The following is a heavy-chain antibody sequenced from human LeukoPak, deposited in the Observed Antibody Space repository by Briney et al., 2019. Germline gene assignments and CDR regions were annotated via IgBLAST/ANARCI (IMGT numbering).Heavy chain of an antibody. CDR2: IIPIFGTA. CDR3: ATLRDGYNYFSLGY. J-gene: IGHJ4*02. CDR1: GGTFSSYA. D-gene: IGHD5-24*01. Sequence: SVKVSCKASGGTFSSYAIGWVRQAPGQGLEWMGGIIPIFGTANYAQKFQGRVTITTDESTSTAYMELSSLRSEDTAVYYCATLRDGYNYFSLGYWGQGTLVTVSS. V-gene: IGHV1-69*05.